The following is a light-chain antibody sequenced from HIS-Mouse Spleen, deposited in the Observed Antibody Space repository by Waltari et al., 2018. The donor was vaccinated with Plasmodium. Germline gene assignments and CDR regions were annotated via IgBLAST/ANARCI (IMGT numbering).Light chain of an antibody. CDR3: CSYAGSSTLV. V-gene: IGLV2-23*01. CDR2: EGS. Sequence: QSALTQPASVSGSTGQSITIACTGTSSDVGRYNIVSWYQQHPGKAPKLMIYEGSKRPSGVSNRFSGSKSGNTASLTISGLQAEDEADYYCCSYAGSSTLVFGGGTKLTVL. J-gene: IGLJ2*01. CDR1: SSDVGRYNI.